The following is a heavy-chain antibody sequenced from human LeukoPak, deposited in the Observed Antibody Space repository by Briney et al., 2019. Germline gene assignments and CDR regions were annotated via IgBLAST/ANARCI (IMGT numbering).Heavy chain of an antibody. J-gene: IGHJ4*02. D-gene: IGHD3-10*01. V-gene: IGHV4-59*01. CDR1: GGSISSYY. CDR2: IYYTGST. CDR3: ARGNYYGSGSFPSYYFDY. Sequence: ASETLSLTCTVSGGSISSYYWSWIRQPPGKGLEWIGYIYYTGSTNYNPSLKSRVTISVDTSKIQFSLKLSSVTAADTAVYYCARGNYYGSGSFPSYYFDYWGQGTLVTVSS.